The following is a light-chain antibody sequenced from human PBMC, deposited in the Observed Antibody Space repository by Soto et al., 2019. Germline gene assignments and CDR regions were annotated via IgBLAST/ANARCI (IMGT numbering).Light chain of an antibody. Sequence: DIVMTQSPDSLTVSLGERATINWRSSQSVLYSSNNKNYLAWYQQKPGQPPKLLIYWASTRESGVPDRFSGSGSGTDFTLTISSLQAEDVAVYYCQQYYSTPQTFGQGTKVEIK. J-gene: IGKJ1*01. CDR2: WAS. V-gene: IGKV4-1*01. CDR1: QSVLYSSNNKNY. CDR3: QQYYSTPQT.